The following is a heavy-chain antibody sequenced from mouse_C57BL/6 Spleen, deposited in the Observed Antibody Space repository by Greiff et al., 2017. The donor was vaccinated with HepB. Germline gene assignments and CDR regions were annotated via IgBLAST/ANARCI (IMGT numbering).Heavy chain of an antibody. J-gene: IGHJ2*01. D-gene: IGHD1-3*01. CDR3: ARLEDI. Sequence: QVQLKHSGPGLVAPSQSLSITCTVSGFSFTGYGVHWVRQPPGKGLEWLGVIWAGGSTNYNSALMSRLSIRKDNSTSQAYLKRNSLQTDDTAMYYCARLEDIWGEGTTLTVSS. CDR1: GFSFTGYG. V-gene: IGHV2-9*02. CDR2: IWAGGST.